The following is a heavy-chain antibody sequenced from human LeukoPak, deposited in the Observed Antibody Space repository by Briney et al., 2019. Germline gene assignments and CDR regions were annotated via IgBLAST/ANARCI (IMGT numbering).Heavy chain of an antibody. J-gene: IGHJ4*02. D-gene: IGHD1-26*01. CDR2: SYSGGSR. CDR1: GFTVSTDH. CDR3: ARVWELSFDY. Sequence: GGSLRLSCAASGFTVSTDHMSWVRQAPGKGLEWVAVSYSGGSRYRAESVKGRFTISRDNSKNMLYLQMNSLRAEDTAVYYCARVWELSFDYWGQGTLVTVSS. V-gene: IGHV3-53*01.